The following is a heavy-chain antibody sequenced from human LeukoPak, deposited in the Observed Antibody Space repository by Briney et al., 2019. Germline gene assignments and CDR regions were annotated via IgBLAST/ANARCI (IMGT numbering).Heavy chain of an antibody. CDR1: GFTFSNAW. V-gene: IGHV3-15*01. D-gene: IGHD3-16*02. Sequence: GGSLRLSCAASGFTFSNAWMSWVRQAPGKGLEGVGRIKSKTDGGTTDYAAPVKGRFTISRDDSKNTLYLQMNSLKTEEKPVYYCTTVPRLIHDYVWGIYRYFDYGGQEPLVTVSS. J-gene: IGHJ4*02. CDR3: TTVPRLIHDYVWGIYRYFDY. CDR2: IKSKTDGGTT.